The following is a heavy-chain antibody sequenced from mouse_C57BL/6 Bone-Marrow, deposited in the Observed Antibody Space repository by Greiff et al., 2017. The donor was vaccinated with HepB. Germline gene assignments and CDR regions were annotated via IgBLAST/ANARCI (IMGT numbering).Heavy chain of an antibody. Sequence: QVQLQQSGAELVMPGASVKLSCKASGYTFTSYWMHWVKQRPGQGLEWIGEIDPSDSYTNYNQKFKGKSTLTVDKSSSTAYMQLSSLTSEDSAVYYCARTGRLRRGYFDYWGQGTTLTVSS. V-gene: IGHV1-69*01. CDR2: IDPSDSYT. D-gene: IGHD2-4*01. CDR1: GYTFTSYW. CDR3: ARTGRLRRGYFDY. J-gene: IGHJ2*01.